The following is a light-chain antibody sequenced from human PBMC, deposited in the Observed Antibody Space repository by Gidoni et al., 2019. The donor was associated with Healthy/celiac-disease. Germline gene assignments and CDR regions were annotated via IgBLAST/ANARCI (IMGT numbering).Light chain of an antibody. J-gene: IGKJ5*01. Sequence: EIVLTQSPGTRSLSPGERATLSCRASQSVSSSYLAWYQQKPGQAPRLLIYGASSRATGIPDRFSGSGSGTDFTHTISRLEPEDCAVYYCQQYGSSSITFGQGTRLEIK. CDR3: QQYGSSSIT. V-gene: IGKV3-20*01. CDR2: GAS. CDR1: QSVSSSY.